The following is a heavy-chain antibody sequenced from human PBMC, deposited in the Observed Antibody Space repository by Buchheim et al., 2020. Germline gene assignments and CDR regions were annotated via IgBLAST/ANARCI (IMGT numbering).Heavy chain of an antibody. CDR1: GFTFSNAW. Sequence: EVQLVESGGGLVKPGGSLRLSCAASGFTFSNAWMSWVRQAPGKGLEWVGRIKSKTDGRTTDYAAPVKGRFTISRADSKNTLYLQMNSLKTEDTAVYYCTTDGDYSIYYYYGMDVWGQGTT. D-gene: IGHD4-11*01. J-gene: IGHJ6*02. V-gene: IGHV3-15*01. CDR2: IKSKTDGRTT. CDR3: TTDGDYSIYYYYGMDV.